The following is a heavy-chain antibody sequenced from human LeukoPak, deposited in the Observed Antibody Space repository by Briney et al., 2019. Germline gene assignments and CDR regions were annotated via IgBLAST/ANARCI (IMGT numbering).Heavy chain of an antibody. CDR1: NGSVSGYY. D-gene: IGHD5/OR15-5a*01. CDR3: ARETPPLRPFDC. J-gene: IGHJ4*02. V-gene: IGHV4-4*07. CDR2: INTSGNT. Sequence: SETLSLTCTASNGSVSGYYWTWIRQPAGKGLEWIGRINTSGNTNYNPSLKSRVTMSVDTSKNQFSLNLTSVTAADTAVYYCARETPPLRPFDCWGQGTLVTVSS.